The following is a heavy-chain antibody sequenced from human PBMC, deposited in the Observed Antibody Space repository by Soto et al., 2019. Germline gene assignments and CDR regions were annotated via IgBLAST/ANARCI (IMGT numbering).Heavy chain of an antibody. D-gene: IGHD5-12*01. V-gene: IGHV4-39*01. Sequence: SETLSLTCTVSGGSISSSSYYWGWIRQPPGKGLEWIGSIYYSGSTYYNPSLKSRVTISVDTSKNQFSLKLSSVTAADTAVYYCARYSGYDYYWYFDLWGRGTLVTVSS. CDR2: IYYSGST. J-gene: IGHJ2*01. CDR1: GGSISSSSYY. CDR3: ARYSGYDYYWYFDL.